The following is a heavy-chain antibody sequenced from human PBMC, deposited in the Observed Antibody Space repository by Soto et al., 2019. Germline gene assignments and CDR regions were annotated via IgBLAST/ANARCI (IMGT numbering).Heavy chain of an antibody. J-gene: IGHJ6*02. CDR3: ARDQDGYKRYYYYGMEV. Sequence: ASVKVSCKASGYTFTSYYMHWVRQAPGQGLEWMGIINPSGGSTSYAQKFQGRVTMTRDTSTSTVYMELSSLRSEDTAVYYCARDQDGYKRYYYYGMEVWGQGTTVTVSS. CDR1: GYTFTSYY. D-gene: IGHD5-12*01. V-gene: IGHV1-46*01. CDR2: INPSGGST.